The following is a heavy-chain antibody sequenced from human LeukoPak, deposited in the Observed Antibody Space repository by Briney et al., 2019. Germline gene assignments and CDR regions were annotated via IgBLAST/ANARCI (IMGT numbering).Heavy chain of an antibody. CDR3: ATASIAVAPRDDAFDI. J-gene: IGHJ3*02. CDR2: FDPEDGET. V-gene: IGHV1-24*01. CDR1: GYTLTELS. Sequence: ASVKVSCKVSGYTLTELSMHWVRQAPGKGLEWMGGFDPEDGETIYAQKFQGRVTMTEDTSTDTAYMELSSLRSEDTAVYYCATASIAVAPRDDAFDIWGQGTMVTVSS. D-gene: IGHD6-19*01.